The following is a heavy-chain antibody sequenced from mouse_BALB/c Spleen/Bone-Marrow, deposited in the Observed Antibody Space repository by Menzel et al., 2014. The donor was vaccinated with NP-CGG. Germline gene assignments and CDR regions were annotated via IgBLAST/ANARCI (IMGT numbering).Heavy chain of an antibody. V-gene: IGHV5-17*02. CDR2: ISNGSSTI. D-gene: IGHD2-4*01. CDR3: ARKGAMITHYYAMDY. J-gene: IGHJ4*01. Sequence: EVKLMESEGGIVQPGGSRKLSCAASGFTFSSFGMHWVRQAPEKGLEWVAYISNGSSTIYYADTVKGRFTISRDNPKNTLFLQMTSLRSEDTAMYYCARKGAMITHYYAMDYWGQGTSVTVSS. CDR1: GFTFSSFG.